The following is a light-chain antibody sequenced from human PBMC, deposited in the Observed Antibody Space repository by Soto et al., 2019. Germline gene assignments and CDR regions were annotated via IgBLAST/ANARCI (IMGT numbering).Light chain of an antibody. J-gene: IGKJ1*01. CDR2: GAS. CDR3: QHYISLWT. V-gene: IGKV1-5*01. Sequence: DIQLTQSPSTLSASVGDRVTITCRASQTISTFLAWYQQKPGKAPHLLIYGASSLQSGVPSRFSGSGSGTEFTLSISSLQPDDLGTYYCQHYISLWTFGQGTKVDLK. CDR1: QTISTF.